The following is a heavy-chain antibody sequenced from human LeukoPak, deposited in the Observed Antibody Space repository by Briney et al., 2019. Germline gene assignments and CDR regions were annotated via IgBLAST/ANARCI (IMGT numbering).Heavy chain of an antibody. CDR1: GFTFDDYG. CDR2: INWNGGST. D-gene: IGHD4-23*01. Sequence: GGSLRLXCAASGFTFDDYGMSWVRQAPGKVLEWVSGINWNGGSTGYADSVKGRFTISRDNAKNSLYLQMNSLRAEDTALYYCARGDYGGNSDHDAFDIWGQGTMVTVSS. J-gene: IGHJ3*02. V-gene: IGHV3-20*04. CDR3: ARGDYGGNSDHDAFDI.